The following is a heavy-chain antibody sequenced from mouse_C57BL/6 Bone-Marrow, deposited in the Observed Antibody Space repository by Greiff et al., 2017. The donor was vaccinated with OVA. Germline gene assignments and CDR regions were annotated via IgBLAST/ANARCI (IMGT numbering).Heavy chain of an antibody. CDR2: ISNGGGST. D-gene: IGHD1-1*01. J-gene: IGHJ2*01. Sequence: EVQGVESGGGLVQPGGSLKLSCAASGFTFSDYYMYWVRQTPEKRLEWVAYISNGGGSTYYPDTVKGRFTISRDNAKNTLYLQMSRLKSEDTAMYYCARSYYYGSSTLDYWGQGTTLTVSS. V-gene: IGHV5-12*01. CDR3: ARSYYYGSSTLDY. CDR1: GFTFSDYY.